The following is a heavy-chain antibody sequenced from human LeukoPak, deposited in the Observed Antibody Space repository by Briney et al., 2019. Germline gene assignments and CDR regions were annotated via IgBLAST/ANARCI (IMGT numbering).Heavy chain of an antibody. V-gene: IGHV1-69*01. CDR3: ARDQQWLGIN. CDR2: IIPIFGTA. CDR1: GGTFSSYA. J-gene: IGHJ4*02. Sequence: GASVKVSCKSSGGTFSSYAISWVRQAPGQGLEWMGGIIPIFGTANYAQKFQGRVTTTAGESTRTAYMELSSLRSEDTAVYYCARDQQWLGINWGQGTLVTVSS. D-gene: IGHD6-19*01.